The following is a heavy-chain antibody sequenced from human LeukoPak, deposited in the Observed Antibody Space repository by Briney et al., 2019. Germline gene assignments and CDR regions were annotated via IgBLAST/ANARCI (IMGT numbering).Heavy chain of an antibody. CDR1: GFTFSSYG. CDR3: AKDYCSSTSCYTLGNYYYYMDV. D-gene: IGHD2-2*02. CDR2: IRYDGSNK. V-gene: IGHV3-30*02. J-gene: IGHJ6*03. Sequence: GGSLRLSCAASGFTFSSYGMHWVRQAPGKGLEWVAFIRYDGSNKYYADSVKGRFTISRDNSKNTLYLQMNSLRAEDTAVYYCAKDYCSSTSCYTLGNYYYYMDVWGKGTTVTASS.